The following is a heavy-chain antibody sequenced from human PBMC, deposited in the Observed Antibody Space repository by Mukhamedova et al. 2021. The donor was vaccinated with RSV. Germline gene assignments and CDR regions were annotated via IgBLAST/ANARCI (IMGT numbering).Heavy chain of an antibody. CDR2: IYYSGST. CDR3: ARGETESSGFDY. J-gene: IGHJ4*02. V-gene: IGHV4-31*02. Sequence: EWIGYIYYSGSTYYNPSLKSRVTISVDTSKNQFSLKLSSVTAADTAVYYCARGETESSGFDYWGQGTLVTASS. D-gene: IGHD3-22*01.